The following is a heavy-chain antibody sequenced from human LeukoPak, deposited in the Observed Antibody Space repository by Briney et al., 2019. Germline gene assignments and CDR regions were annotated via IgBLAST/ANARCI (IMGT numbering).Heavy chain of an antibody. CDR2: ISAYNGNT. V-gene: IGHV1-18*01. Sequence: ASVKVSCKASGYTFTSYGISWVRQAPGQGLEWMGWISAYNGNTNYAQKLQGRVTMTTDTSTSTAYMELRSLRPDDTAVYYCARWSIAVAGYYYYYGMDVWGQGTTVTVSS. D-gene: IGHD6-19*01. CDR1: GYTFTSYG. J-gene: IGHJ6*02. CDR3: ARWSIAVAGYYYYYGMDV.